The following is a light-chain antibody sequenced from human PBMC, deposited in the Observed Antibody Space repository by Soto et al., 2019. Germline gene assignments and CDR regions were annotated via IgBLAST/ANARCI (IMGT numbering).Light chain of an antibody. Sequence: DIQMTQSPSSLSASVGDRVTMTCRASQDFRNALGWYQQKPGKAPKRLIFNALALESGVPSRFSGSGTGAEYTLTISSLQAEDFATYFCLQHSSSPWTFGQGTKVEIK. CDR1: QDFRNA. CDR2: NAL. V-gene: IGKV1-17*01. CDR3: LQHSSSPWT. J-gene: IGKJ1*01.